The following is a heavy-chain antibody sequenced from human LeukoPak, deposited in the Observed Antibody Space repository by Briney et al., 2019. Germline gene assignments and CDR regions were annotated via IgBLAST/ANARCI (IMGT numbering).Heavy chain of an antibody. Sequence: HSGGSLRLSCAASGFTFSSYWMHWVRQAPGKGLVWVSRINSDGSSTSYADSVKGRFTISRDNAKNTLYLQMNSLRAEDTAVYYCARDVLLWFGESTGRPGYMDVWGKGTTVTISS. J-gene: IGHJ6*03. D-gene: IGHD3-10*01. CDR2: INSDGSST. CDR1: GFTFSSYW. CDR3: ARDVLLWFGESTGRPGYMDV. V-gene: IGHV3-74*01.